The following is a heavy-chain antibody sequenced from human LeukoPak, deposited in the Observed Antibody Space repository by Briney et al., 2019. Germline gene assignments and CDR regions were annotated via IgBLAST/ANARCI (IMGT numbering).Heavy chain of an antibody. CDR2: IYHSGST. D-gene: IGHD3-9*01. Sequence: SETLSLTCTVSDDSITGFYWNWIRQPPGKGLEWIGYIYHSGSTYYNPSLKSRVTISVDRSKNQFSLKLSSVTAADTAVYYCARHRAGYHVDSWGQGTLVTVSS. J-gene: IGHJ4*02. V-gene: IGHV4-59*08. CDR3: ARHRAGYHVDS. CDR1: DDSITGFY.